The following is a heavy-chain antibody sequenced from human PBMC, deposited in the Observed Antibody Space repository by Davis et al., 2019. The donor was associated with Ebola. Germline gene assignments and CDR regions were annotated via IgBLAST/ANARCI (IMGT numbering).Heavy chain of an antibody. CDR2: IYYSGST. J-gene: IGHJ5*02. CDR1: GGSISSYY. CDR3: ARQSYNWNYLVWFDP. V-gene: IGHV4-59*04. D-gene: IGHD1-7*01. Sequence: MPSETLSLTCTVPGGSISSYYWSWIRQPPGKGLEWIGYIYYSGSTYYNPSLKSRVTISVDTSKNQFSLKLSSVTAADTAVYYCARQSYNWNYLVWFDPWGQGTLVTVSS.